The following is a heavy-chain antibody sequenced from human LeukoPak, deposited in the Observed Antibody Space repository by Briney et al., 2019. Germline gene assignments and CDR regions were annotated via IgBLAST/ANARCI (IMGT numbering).Heavy chain of an antibody. CDR1: GFTFSRYY. Sequence: PGGSLRLSCAASGFTFSRYYMTWVRQAPGKGLEWVANIKQDGSEKFYVDSVKGRFTISRDNSKNTLYLQMNSLRAEDTAVYYCAKEGLEFDPWGQGTLVTVSS. CDR2: IKQDGSEK. CDR3: AKEGLEFDP. V-gene: IGHV3-7*01. J-gene: IGHJ5*02.